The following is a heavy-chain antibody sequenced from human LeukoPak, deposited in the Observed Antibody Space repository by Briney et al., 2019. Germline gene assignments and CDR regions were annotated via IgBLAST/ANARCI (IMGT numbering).Heavy chain of an antibody. D-gene: IGHD2-2*01. CDR3: ATLVVPAAKRGV. V-gene: IGHV1-24*01. CDR1: GDILTELS. Sequence: ASVKVSCKVSGDILTELSIHWVRQTPGKGFEWMGGFDPAAGTTVYAQTFQDRIIMTEGTSTGTTYVELGSLTSDDTAIYYCATLVVPAAKRGVWGQGTLVTVSS. CDR2: FDPAAGTT. J-gene: IGHJ4*02.